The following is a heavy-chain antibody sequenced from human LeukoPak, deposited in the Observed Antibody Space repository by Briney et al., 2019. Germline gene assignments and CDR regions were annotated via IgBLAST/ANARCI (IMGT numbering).Heavy chain of an antibody. Sequence: PGGSLRLSCAASGFTFSSYGMHWVRQAPGKGLEWVAFIRYDGSNKYYADSVKGRFTISRDNSKNTLYLQMSSLRAEDTAVFYCTKDLHDSYYAGSFDSWGHGTLVTVSS. J-gene: IGHJ4*01. CDR2: IRYDGSNK. CDR3: TKDLHDSYYAGSFDS. D-gene: IGHD3-22*01. CDR1: GFTFSSYG. V-gene: IGHV3-30*02.